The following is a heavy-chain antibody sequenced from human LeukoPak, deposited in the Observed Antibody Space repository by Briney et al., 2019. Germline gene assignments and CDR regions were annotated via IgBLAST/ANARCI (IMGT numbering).Heavy chain of an antibody. V-gene: IGHV3-33*01. D-gene: IGHD6-13*01. CDR2: IWNDGSNK. Sequence: GRSLRLSCAASRFTFSGYVMHWVRQAPGKGLEWVAVIWNDGSNKYYVDSVKGRFTISRDNSKNTLYLQMNSLRAEDTAVYYCARETVMGAVGTFDIWGHGTMVTVSS. CDR1: RFTFSGYV. CDR3: ARETVMGAVGTFDI. J-gene: IGHJ3*02.